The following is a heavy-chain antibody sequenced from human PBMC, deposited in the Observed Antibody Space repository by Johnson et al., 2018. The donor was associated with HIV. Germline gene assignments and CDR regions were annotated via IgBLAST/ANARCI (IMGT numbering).Heavy chain of an antibody. CDR3: ARGWELLTPAFDI. CDR1: GFTFSSYG. V-gene: IGHV3-33*01. CDR2: IRYDGSNK. J-gene: IGHJ3*02. Sequence: QVQLVESGGGVVQPGRSLRLSCAASGFTFSSYGMHWVRQAPGKGLEWVAVIRYDGSNKYYADSVKGRFTISRDNSKNTLYLQMGSLRAEDMAVYYCARGWELLTPAFDIWGQGKMVTVSS. D-gene: IGHD1-26*01.